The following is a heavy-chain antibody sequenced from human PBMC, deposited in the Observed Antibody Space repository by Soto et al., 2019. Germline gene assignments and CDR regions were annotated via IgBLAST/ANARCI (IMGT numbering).Heavy chain of an antibody. D-gene: IGHD2-2*01. J-gene: IGHJ4*02. Sequence: ASVKVSCKASGYTFTIYGISWVLQAPGQGLEWMGWISAYNGNTNYAQKLQGRVTMTTDTSTSTAYMELRSLRSDDTAVYYCARCPFRTIVVVADGPDHWGQGTLVTVSS. CDR3: ARCPFRTIVVVADGPDH. CDR1: GYTFTIYG. V-gene: IGHV1-18*01. CDR2: ISAYNGNT.